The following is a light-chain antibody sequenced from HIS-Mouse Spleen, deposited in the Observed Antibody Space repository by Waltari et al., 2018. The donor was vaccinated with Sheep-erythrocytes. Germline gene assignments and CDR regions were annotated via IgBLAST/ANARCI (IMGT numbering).Light chain of an antibody. CDR3: QVWDSSSDHYV. CDR1: NIGSKS. CDR2: DGS. J-gene: IGLJ1*01. Sequence: SYVLTQPPSVSVAPGKTARITCGGNNIGSKSVHWYQQKPGQAPVLVVYDGSDRPSGIPERFSGSNSGNTATLTISRVEAGDEADYYCQVWDSSSDHYVFGTDQGHRP. V-gene: IGLV3-21*03.